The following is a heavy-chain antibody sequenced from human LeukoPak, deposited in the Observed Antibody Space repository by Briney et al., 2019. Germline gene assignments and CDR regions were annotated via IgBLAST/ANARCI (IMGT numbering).Heavy chain of an antibody. V-gene: IGHV1-69*06. D-gene: IGHD6-13*01. CDR2: IIPIFGTA. CDR3: ARSSIIAAAGPYYFDY. Sequence: SVKVSCKASGGTFSSYAIGWVRQAPGQGLEWMGGIIPIFGTANFAQKFQGSVTITADKSTSTAYMELSSLRSDDTAVYYCARSSIIAAAGPYYFDYWGQGTLVTVSS. CDR1: GGTFSSYA. J-gene: IGHJ4*02.